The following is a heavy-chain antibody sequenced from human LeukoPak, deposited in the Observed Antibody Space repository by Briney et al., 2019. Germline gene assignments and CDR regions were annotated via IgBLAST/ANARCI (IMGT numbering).Heavy chain of an antibody. J-gene: IGHJ4*02. CDR2: IKEDGSEK. V-gene: IGHV3-7*01. Sequence: GGSLRLSCVASGFTFSNYWMTWVRQAPRKGLEWVANIKEDGSEKNYADSVKGRLTISRDNAKKSLYLQMNSLRAEDAAVYYCARARYSDYWGQGTLVTVSS. CDR1: GFTFSNYW. CDR3: ARARYSDY.